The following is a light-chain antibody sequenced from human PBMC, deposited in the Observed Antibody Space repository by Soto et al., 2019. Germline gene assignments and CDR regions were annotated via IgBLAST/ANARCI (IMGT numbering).Light chain of an antibody. Sequence: QSALTQPASVSGSPGQSITISCTGTSSDVGGYNYVSWYQQHPGKAPKLMIYDVTNRPSGVSNRFSGSKSGNTASLTISGLQAEDEADYYCSSYRSTTAVFGTGTKVTV. CDR3: SSYRSTTAV. J-gene: IGLJ1*01. V-gene: IGLV2-14*01. CDR1: SSDVGGYNY. CDR2: DVT.